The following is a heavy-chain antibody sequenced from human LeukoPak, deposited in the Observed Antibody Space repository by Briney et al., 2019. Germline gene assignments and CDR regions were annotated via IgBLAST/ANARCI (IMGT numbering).Heavy chain of an antibody. CDR2: IKQDGSEK. D-gene: IGHD5-24*01. CDR1: GFTFSSYW. Sequence: GGSLRLSCAASGFTFSSYWMSWVRQAPGKGLEWVANIKQDGSEKYYVDSVKGRFTISRDNAKNSLYLQMNSLRAEDTAVYYCAKDLMATIRGAFDYWGQGTLVTVSS. CDR3: AKDLMATIRGAFDY. V-gene: IGHV3-7*01. J-gene: IGHJ4*02.